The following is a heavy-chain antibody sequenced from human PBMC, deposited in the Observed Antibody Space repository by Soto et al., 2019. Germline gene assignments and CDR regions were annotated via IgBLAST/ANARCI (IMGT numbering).Heavy chain of an antibody. Sequence: PSETLSLTCTVSGGSISSYYWSWIRQPPGKGLEWIGYIYYSGSTNYNPSLKSRVTISVDTSKNQFSLKLSSVTAADTAVYYCARDPGGTVFDPWGQGTLVTVSS. D-gene: IGHD2-15*01. J-gene: IGHJ5*02. CDR1: GGSISSYY. CDR3: ARDPGGTVFDP. V-gene: IGHV4-59*01. CDR2: IYYSGST.